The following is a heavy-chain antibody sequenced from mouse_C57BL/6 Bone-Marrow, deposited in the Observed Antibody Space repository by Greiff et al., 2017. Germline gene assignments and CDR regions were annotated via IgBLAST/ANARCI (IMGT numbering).Heavy chain of an antibody. D-gene: IGHD4-1*01. CDR1: GFTFSSYG. Sequence: EVQGVESGGDLVKPGGSLKLSCAASGFTFSSYGMSWVRQTPDKRLEWVATISSGGSYTYYPDSVKGRFTSSRDNAKNTLYLQMSSLKSEDTAMYYCARLAGTYFDYCGQGTTLTVSS. CDR3: ARLAGTYFDY. J-gene: IGHJ2*01. CDR2: ISSGGSYT. V-gene: IGHV5-6*01.